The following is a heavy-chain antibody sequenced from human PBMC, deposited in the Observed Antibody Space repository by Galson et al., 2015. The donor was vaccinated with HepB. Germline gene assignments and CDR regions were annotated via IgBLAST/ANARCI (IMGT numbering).Heavy chain of an antibody. CDR1: GGTFSSYT. Sequence: SVKVSCKASGGTFSSYTISWVRQAPGQGLEWMGRIIPILGIANYAQKFQGRVTITADKSTSTAYMELSSLRSEDTAVYYCAREPRRKVSVVVAAQDRAFDIWGQGTMVTVSS. J-gene: IGHJ3*02. CDR3: AREPRRKVSVVVAAQDRAFDI. V-gene: IGHV1-69*04. CDR2: IIPILGIA. D-gene: IGHD2-15*01.